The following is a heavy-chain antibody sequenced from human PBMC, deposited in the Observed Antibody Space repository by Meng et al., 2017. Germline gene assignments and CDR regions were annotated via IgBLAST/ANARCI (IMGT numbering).Heavy chain of an antibody. CDR2: IYSGGST. D-gene: IGHD5-18*01. CDR3: ARDRPGYSYGLDY. V-gene: IGHV3-53*04. CDR1: GFTVSSNY. J-gene: IGHJ4*02. Sequence: LSLTCAASGFTVSSNYMSWVRQAPGRGLEWVSVIYSGGSTYYADSVKGRFTISRHNSKNTLYLQMNSLGAEDTAVYYCARDRPGYSYGLDYWGQGTLVTVSS.